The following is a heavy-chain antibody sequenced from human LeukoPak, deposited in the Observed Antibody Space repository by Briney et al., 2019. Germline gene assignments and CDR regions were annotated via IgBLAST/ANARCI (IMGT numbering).Heavy chain of an antibody. CDR1: GGSISSYY. J-gene: IGHJ5*02. Sequence: PSETLSLTCTVSGGSISSYYWSWIRQPPGKGLEWIGYIYTSGSTNYNPSLKSRVTISVDTSKNQFPLKLSSVTAADTAVYYSARQLRDDFWSGYPHNWFDPWGQGTLVTVSS. CDR3: ARQLRDDFWSGYPHNWFDP. V-gene: IGHV4-4*09. CDR2: IYTSGST. D-gene: IGHD3-3*01.